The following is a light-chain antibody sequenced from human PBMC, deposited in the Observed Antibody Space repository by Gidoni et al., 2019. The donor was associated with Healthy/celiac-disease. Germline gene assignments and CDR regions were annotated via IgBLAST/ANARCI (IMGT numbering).Light chain of an antibody. V-gene: IGLV2-14*01. CDR1: ISDVGGDNY. CDR2: DVR. Sequence: QSALPQPASVSGSPGPSITISCTGTISDVGGDNYVTWYQQHPGKAPKLMIYDVRNRPSGVSNRFSGSKSGNTAPLTISGLQAEDEADYYCSSYTSSSTPLFGGGTKLTVL. CDR3: SSYTSSSTPL. J-gene: IGLJ2*01.